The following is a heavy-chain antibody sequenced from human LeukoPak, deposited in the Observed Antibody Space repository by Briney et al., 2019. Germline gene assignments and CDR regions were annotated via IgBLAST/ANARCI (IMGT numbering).Heavy chain of an antibody. J-gene: IGHJ3*01. V-gene: IGHV4-39*01. CDR2: VHHSGIT. Sequence: SETLSLTCVVSGGFIGSGGYYWGWIRHPPEKGLEWIGSVHHSGITYYNTSLKSRVTISVDKSKNQFSLELTSATAADTAVYYCARNPPNYYDSSGRMGAFDVWGQGTMVTVSS. CDR1: GGFIGSGGYY. D-gene: IGHD3-22*01. CDR3: ARNPPNYYDSSGRMGAFDV.